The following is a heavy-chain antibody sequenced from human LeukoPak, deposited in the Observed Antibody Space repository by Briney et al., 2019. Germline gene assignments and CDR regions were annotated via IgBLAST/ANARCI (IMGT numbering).Heavy chain of an antibody. CDR2: ISAYNGNT. CDR3: ARDLRQYYYDSSGYSRTIDY. CDR1: GYTFTSYG. Sequence: ASVKVSCKASGYTFTSYGISWLRQAPGQGLEWMGWISAYNGNTNYAQKLQGRVTMTTDTSTGTAYMELRSLRSDDTAVYYCARDLRQYYYDSSGYSRTIDYWGQGTLVTVSS. V-gene: IGHV1-18*01. J-gene: IGHJ4*02. D-gene: IGHD3-22*01.